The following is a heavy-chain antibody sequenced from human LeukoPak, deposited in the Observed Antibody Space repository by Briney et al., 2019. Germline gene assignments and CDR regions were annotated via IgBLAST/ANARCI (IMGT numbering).Heavy chain of an antibody. CDR1: GFTFSSYG. V-gene: IGHV3-30*18. J-gene: IGHJ6*02. CDR3: AKDLGPSSSWYFYYYGMDV. CDR2: ISYDGSNK. Sequence: GGSLRLSCAASGFTFSSYGMHWVRQAPGKGLEWVAVISYDGSNKYYADSVKGRFTISRDNSKNTLYLQMNSLRAEDTAVYYCAKDLGPSSSWYFYYYGMDVWGQGTAVTVSS. D-gene: IGHD6-13*01.